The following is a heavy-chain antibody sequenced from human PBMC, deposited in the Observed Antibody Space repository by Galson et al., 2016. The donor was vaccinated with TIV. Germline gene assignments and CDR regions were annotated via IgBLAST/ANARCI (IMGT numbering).Heavy chain of an antibody. D-gene: IGHD3-10*01. Sequence: LRLSCAAYGMTFSNYEMNWVRRAPGKGLEWVSYISTGGTSKYYADSVKGRFTISRDDAKNSLHLQMNSLRPEDTAVYYCASDAWFGELLYPNFDFWGQGTLVTVSS. CDR2: ISTGGTSK. CDR3: ASDAWFGELLYPNFDF. CDR1: GMTFSNYE. J-gene: IGHJ4*02. V-gene: IGHV3-48*03.